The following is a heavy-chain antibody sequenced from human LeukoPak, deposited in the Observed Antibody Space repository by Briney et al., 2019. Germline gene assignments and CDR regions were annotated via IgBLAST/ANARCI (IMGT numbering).Heavy chain of an antibody. CDR1: GGSFSGYY. CDR3: ARGKGLRFLEWLLAMHKIFDY. J-gene: IGHJ4*02. Sequence: SETLSLTCAVYGGSFSGYYWSWIRQPPGKGLEWIREINHSGSTNYNPSLKSRVTISVDTSKNQFSLKLSSVTAADTAVYYCARGKGLRFLEWLLAMHKIFDYWGQGTLVTVSS. D-gene: IGHD3-3*01. CDR2: INHSGST. V-gene: IGHV4-34*01.